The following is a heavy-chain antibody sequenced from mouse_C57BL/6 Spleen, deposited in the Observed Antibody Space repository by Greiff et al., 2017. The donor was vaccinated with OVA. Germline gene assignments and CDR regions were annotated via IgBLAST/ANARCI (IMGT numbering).Heavy chain of an antibody. CDR2: INPGSGGT. D-gene: IGHD1-1*01. V-gene: IGHV1-54*01. Sequence: VQLQQSGAELVRPGPSVKVSCKASGYAFTNYLIEWVKQRPGQGLEWIGVINPGSGGTNYNEKFKGKATLTADKSSSTAYMQLSSLTSEDSAVYFCARDTTVAYFDYWGQGTTLTVSS. CDR3: ARDTTVAYFDY. CDR1: GYAFTNYL. J-gene: IGHJ2*01.